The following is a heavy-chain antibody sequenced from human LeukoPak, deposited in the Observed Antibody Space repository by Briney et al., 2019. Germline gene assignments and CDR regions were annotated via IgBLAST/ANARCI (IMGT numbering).Heavy chain of an antibody. V-gene: IGHV3-21*01. CDR3: AREHSSSGWGYFDN. CDR2: ISSTTTHI. J-gene: IGHJ4*02. Sequence: GRSLRLSCAASGFTFRTYSMNWVRQAPGKGLEWVSSISSTTTHIYYADSVKGRFTVSRDDAKNSLYLQMNSLRVEDTAVYYCAREHSSSGWGYFDNWGQGTLVTVSS. D-gene: IGHD6-25*01. CDR1: GFTFRTYS.